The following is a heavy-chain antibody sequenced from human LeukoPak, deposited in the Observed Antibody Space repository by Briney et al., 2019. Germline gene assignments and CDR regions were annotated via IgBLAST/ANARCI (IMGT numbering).Heavy chain of an antibody. CDR1: GGTFSSYA. CDR3: ARGRDRHDYGDLYYFDY. V-gene: IGHV1-69*13. D-gene: IGHD4-17*01. J-gene: IGHJ4*02. CDR2: IIPIFGTA. Sequence: GASVKVSCKASGGTFSSYAISWVRQAPGQGLEWMGGIIPIFGTANYAQKFQGRVTITADESTSTAYMELSSLRSEDTAVYYCARGRDRHDYGDLYYFDYWGQGTLVTVSS.